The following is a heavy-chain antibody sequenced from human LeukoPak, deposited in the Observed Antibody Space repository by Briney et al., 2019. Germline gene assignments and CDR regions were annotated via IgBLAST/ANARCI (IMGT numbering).Heavy chain of an antibody. Sequence: GGSLRLSCAASGFTFSSYEMTWVPQSPGKGLEWFSNISSSDTTIHYADSVKGGFTISRDNARNSLYLQMNSLRAEDTAVYYCARSRRDNYYYYYGMDVWGQGTTVTVSS. V-gene: IGHV3-48*03. CDR2: ISSSDTTI. J-gene: IGHJ6*02. CDR1: GFTFSSYE. CDR3: ARSRRDNYYYYYGMDV. D-gene: IGHD5-24*01.